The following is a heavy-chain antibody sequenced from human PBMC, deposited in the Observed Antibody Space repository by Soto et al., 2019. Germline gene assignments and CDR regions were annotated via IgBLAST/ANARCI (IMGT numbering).Heavy chain of an antibody. D-gene: IGHD3-10*01. CDR2: IYYSGST. CDR3: ARFCRFWDGSGSCFDY. J-gene: IGHJ4*02. CDR1: GGSISSGGYY. Sequence: QVQLQESGPGLVKPSQTLSLTCTVSGGSISSGGYYWGWIRQHPGKGLEWIGSIYYSGSTYYNPALKSRVTISVDTSKNQFSLKLSSVTAADTAVYYCARFCRFWDGSGSCFDYWGQGTLVTVSS. V-gene: IGHV4-31*03.